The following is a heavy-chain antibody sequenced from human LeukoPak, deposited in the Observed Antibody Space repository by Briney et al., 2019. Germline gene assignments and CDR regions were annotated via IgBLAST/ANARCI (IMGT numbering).Heavy chain of an antibody. V-gene: IGHV4-59*01. Sequence: PSETLSLTCTVSGGSISSFYWSWIRQPPGKGLEYIGYISYSETTSYNPSLKSRVTISVDTSKNQLSLKLTSVTAADTAVYYCARDKGLPQAFDIWGQGTMVTVSS. CDR2: ISYSETT. D-gene: IGHD5/OR15-5a*01. CDR3: ARDKGLPQAFDI. CDR1: GGSISSFY. J-gene: IGHJ3*02.